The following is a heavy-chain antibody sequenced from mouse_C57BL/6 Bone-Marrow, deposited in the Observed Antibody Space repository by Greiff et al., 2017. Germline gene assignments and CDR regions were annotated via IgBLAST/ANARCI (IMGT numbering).Heavy chain of an antibody. D-gene: IGHD1-1*01. CDR2: IHPNSGST. CDR3: ARWGVVPYFDV. Sequence: QVQLQQPGAELVKPGASVKLSCKASGYTFTSYWMHWVKQRPGQGLEWIGMIHPNSGSTNYNEKFKSKATLTVDKSSSTAYMQLSSLPSEDSAVYYGARWGVVPYFDVWGTGTTVTGSS. J-gene: IGHJ1*03. CDR1: GYTFTSYW. V-gene: IGHV1-64*01.